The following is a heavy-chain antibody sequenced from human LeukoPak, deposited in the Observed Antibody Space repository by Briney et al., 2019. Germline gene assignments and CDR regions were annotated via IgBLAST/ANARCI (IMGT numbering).Heavy chain of an antibody. V-gene: IGHV4-31*03. CDR1: GGSISSGGYY. CDR2: ILYNRNT. CDR3: ARGLSKPPDY. Sequence: NPSQTLSLTSTVSGGSISSGGYYWIWIRQHPEKGLEWIGYILYNRNTYYNPSLKSRVTISVDTSKNQFSLNLSSVTAADTAVYYCARGLSKPPDYWGQGTLVTVSS. D-gene: IGHD1-14*01. J-gene: IGHJ4*02.